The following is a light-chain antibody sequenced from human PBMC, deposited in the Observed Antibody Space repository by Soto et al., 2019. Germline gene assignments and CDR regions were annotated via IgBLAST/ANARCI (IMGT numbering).Light chain of an antibody. CDR1: QSVSSAY. V-gene: IGKV3-20*01. Sequence: EIVLTQSPGTLSLSPGERATLSCRASQSVSSAYLAWYQQIPGQAPRLLIYGASSRATVIPDRCSGSGSGTDFTLTISGLEPEDVAVDYGQQSGSSFYTFGQGTKLEIK. J-gene: IGKJ2*01. CDR3: QQSGSSFYT. CDR2: GAS.